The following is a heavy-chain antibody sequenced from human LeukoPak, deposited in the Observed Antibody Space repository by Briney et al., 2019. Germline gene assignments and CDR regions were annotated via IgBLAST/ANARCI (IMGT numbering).Heavy chain of an antibody. CDR2: ISSSSSMI. V-gene: IGHV3-48*01. D-gene: IGHD4-17*01. CDR3: ARIMTTVTTVEY. Sequence: GGSLRLSCAASGFTFSSYSMNWVRQAPGKGLEWVSYISSSSSMIYYADSVKGRFTISRDNAKNSLYLQMNSLRVEDTAVYYCARIMTTVTTVEYWGQGTLVTVSS. J-gene: IGHJ4*02. CDR1: GFTFSSYS.